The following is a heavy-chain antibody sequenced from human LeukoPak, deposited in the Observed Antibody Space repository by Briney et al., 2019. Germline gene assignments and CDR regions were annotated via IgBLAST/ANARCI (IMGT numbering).Heavy chain of an antibody. J-gene: IGHJ4*02. V-gene: IGHV1-69*05. Sequence: ASVKVSCKASGGTFSSYAISWVRQAPGQGLEWMGGIIPIFGTANYAQKFQGRVTITTDESTSTAYMELSSLRSEDTAVYYCAKSRAHFTNGLCYSAYFNYWAREPWSPSPQ. CDR2: IIPIFGTA. D-gene: IGHD2-8*01. CDR3: AKSRAHFTNGLCYSAYFNY. CDR1: GGTFSSYA.